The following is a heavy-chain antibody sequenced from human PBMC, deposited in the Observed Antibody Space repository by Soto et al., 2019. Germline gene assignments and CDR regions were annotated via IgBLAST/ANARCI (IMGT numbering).Heavy chain of an antibody. V-gene: IGHV1-69*06. CDR1: GGTFSSYA. CDR3: ARGRDLILLWNPPTGFDY. CDR2: IIPIFGTA. D-gene: IGHD3-10*01. Sequence: PSVKVSCKASGGTFSSYAISWVRQAPGQGLEWMGGIIPIFGTANYAQKFQGRVTITADKSTSTAYRKLSSLRSEDTAVYYCARGRDLILLWNPPTGFDYWGQGTLVTVSS. J-gene: IGHJ4*02.